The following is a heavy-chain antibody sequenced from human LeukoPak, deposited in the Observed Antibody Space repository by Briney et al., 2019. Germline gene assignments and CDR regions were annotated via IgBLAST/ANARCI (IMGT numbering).Heavy chain of an antibody. CDR1: GFTFSAAS. D-gene: IGHD3-22*01. CDR3: GRLHYYDSSRPGDY. CDR2: IRSKAHTFAT. Sequence: GGSLRLSCAVSGFTFSAASIHWVRQASGKGLEWVGRIRSKAHTFATAYAASVKGRFTISRDDSKNTAYLQMNSLKVEDTAVYYCGRLHYYDSSRPGDYWGQGTLVTVSS. J-gene: IGHJ4*02. V-gene: IGHV3-73*01.